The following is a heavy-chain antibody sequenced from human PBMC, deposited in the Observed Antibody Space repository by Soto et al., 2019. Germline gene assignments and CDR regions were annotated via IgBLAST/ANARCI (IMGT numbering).Heavy chain of an antibody. CDR3: ARGDFWSGPRTARWFDP. J-gene: IGHJ5*02. CDR2: INPSGGST. CDR1: GYTFTRYY. D-gene: IGHD3-3*01. Sequence: GAPVKVSSKASGYTFTRYYMQWVRQAPGQGCEWMGIINPSGGSTSYAQKFQGRVTMTRDTSTSTVYMELSSLRSEDTAVYYCARGDFWSGPRTARWFDPWGQGTLVTVSS. V-gene: IGHV1-46*03.